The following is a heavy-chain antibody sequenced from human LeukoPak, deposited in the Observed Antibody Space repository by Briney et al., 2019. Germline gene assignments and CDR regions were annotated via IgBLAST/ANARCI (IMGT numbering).Heavy chain of an antibody. D-gene: IGHD3-9*01. V-gene: IGHV3-21*01. CDR1: GFTVSSNY. J-gene: IGHJ4*02. Sequence: GGSLRLSCAASGFTVSSNYMSWVRQAPGKGLEWVSSISSSSSYIYYADSVKGRFTISRDNAKNSLYLQMNSLRAEDTAVYYCAREGRGWLPLDYWGQGTLVTVSS. CDR2: ISSSSSYI. CDR3: AREGRGWLPLDY.